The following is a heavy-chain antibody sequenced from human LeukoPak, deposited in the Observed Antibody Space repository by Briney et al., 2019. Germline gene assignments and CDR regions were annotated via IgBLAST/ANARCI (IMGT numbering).Heavy chain of an antibody. Sequence: SETLSLTCTVSGGSISSYYWSWIRQPPGKGLEWVGYIYYSGSTNYNPSLKSRVTISVDTSKNQFSLKLSSVTAADTAVYYCASGASSWYYFDYWGQGTLVTVSS. CDR2: IYYSGST. J-gene: IGHJ4*02. V-gene: IGHV4-59*01. CDR1: GGSISSYY. CDR3: ASGASSWYYFDY. D-gene: IGHD6-13*01.